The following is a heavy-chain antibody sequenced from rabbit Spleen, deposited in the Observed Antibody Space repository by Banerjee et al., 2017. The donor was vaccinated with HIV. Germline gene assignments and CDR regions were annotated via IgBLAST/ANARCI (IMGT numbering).Heavy chain of an antibody. CDR2: INTYTGKS. Sequence: QQQLEESGGGLVKPGGTLTLTCKASGFSFSSIYWICWVRQAPGKGLEWIACINTYTGKSVYASWATGRFTISRTSSITVTLQMTSLTAADTATYFCARDLIGIIGWNFYLWGPGTLVTVS. D-gene: IGHD1-1*01. CDR3: ARDLIGIIGWNFYL. CDR1: GFSFSSIYW. J-gene: IGHJ4*01. V-gene: IGHV1S45*01.